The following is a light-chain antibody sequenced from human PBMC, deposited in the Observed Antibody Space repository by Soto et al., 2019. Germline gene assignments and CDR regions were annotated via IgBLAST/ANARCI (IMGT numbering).Light chain of an antibody. CDR1: QGIINS. CDR2: AAS. V-gene: IGKV1-9*01. J-gene: IGKJ5*01. Sequence: DIQLTQSPSFLSASAGDRVTITCRASQGIINSLAWYQQKPGKAPNLLIYAASTLRSGVPSRFSGSGSGTEFTLTINSLQPEDFATYYCQHLNTYPLTFGQGTRLDIK. CDR3: QHLNTYPLT.